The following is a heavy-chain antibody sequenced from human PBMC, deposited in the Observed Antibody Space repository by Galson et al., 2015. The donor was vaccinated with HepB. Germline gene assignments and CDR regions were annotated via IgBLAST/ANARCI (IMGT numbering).Heavy chain of an antibody. D-gene: IGHD5-24*01. V-gene: IGHV4-39*01. J-gene: IGHJ4*02. CDR3: AKHSGYSGVGNY. Sequence: TLSLTCTVSGGSISSSSYYWGWIRQPPGKGLEWIGSISTSGRTLYYPSLESRVTISADTSKNQFSLRLNSVTASDTAVYYCAKHSGYSGVGNYWGQGTLVTVSS. CDR2: ISTSGRT. CDR1: GGSISSSSYY.